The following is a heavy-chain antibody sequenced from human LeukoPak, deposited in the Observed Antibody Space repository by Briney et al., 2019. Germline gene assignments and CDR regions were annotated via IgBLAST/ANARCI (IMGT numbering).Heavy chain of an antibody. Sequence: GESLKISCAASGFTFSSYGMHWVRQAPGKGLEWVAFIRYDGSNKYYADSVKGRFTISRDNSKNTLYLQMNSLRAEDTAVYYCAKESDTTVDYWGQGTLVTVSS. CDR1: GFTFSSYG. D-gene: IGHD5-18*01. V-gene: IGHV3-30*02. CDR2: IRYDGSNK. CDR3: AKESDTTVDY. J-gene: IGHJ4*02.